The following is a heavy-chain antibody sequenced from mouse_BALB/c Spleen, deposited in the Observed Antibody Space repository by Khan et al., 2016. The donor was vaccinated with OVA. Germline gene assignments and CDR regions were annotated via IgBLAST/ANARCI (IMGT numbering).Heavy chain of an antibody. CDR3: ARTARIKY. Sequence: EVQLQESGPGLVKPSQSLSLTCTVTGYSITSGYGWNWIRQFPGNKLEWVGYISYSGSTKYNPSLKSRISITRDTSKNQFFLQLNSVTTEDTATYYCARTARIKYWGQGTTLTVSS. CDR2: ISYSGST. J-gene: IGHJ2*01. D-gene: IGHD1-2*01. CDR1: GYSITSGYG. V-gene: IGHV3-2*02.